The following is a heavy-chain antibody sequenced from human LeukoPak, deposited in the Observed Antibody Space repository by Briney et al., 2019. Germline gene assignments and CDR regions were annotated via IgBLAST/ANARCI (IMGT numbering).Heavy chain of an antibody. CDR2: ISAYNGNT. V-gene: IGHV1-18*01. Sequence: SVKVSCNASGYTFTSYGISWVRQAPGQGLEWMGWISAYNGNTNYAQKLQGRVTMTTDTSTRTAYMGLRSLRSDDTAVYYCARVRKPINNWFDPWGQGTLVTVSS. CDR3: ARVRKPINNWFDP. J-gene: IGHJ5*02. CDR1: GYTFTSYG.